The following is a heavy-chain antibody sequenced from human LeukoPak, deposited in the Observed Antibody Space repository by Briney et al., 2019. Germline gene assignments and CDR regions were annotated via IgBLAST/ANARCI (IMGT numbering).Heavy chain of an antibody. J-gene: IGHJ4*02. CDR3: AKIKGLAPFDY. CDR2: ISYDGSNK. Sequence: PGKSLRLSCAASGFTFSSYGMDWVRQAPGKGLEWVAVISYDGSNKYYADSVKGRFTISRDNSKNTLYLQMNSLRAEDTAVYYCAKIKGLAPFDYWGQGTLVTVSS. V-gene: IGHV3-30*18. CDR1: GFTFSSYG. D-gene: IGHD5/OR15-5a*01.